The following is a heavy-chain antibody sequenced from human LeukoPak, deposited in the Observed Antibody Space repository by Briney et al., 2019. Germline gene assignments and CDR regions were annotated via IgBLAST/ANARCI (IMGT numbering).Heavy chain of an antibody. V-gene: IGHV3-30*02. Sequence: GGSLRLSCAASGFTFSSYGMHWVRQAPGKGLEWVAFIRYDGSNKYYADSVKGRFTISRDNSKNTLYLQMNSLRAEDTAVYYCAKDRATPYKQQLATYDFDYWGQGTLVTVSS. CDR2: IRYDGSNK. CDR3: AKDRATPYKQQLATYDFDY. CDR1: GFTFSSYG. J-gene: IGHJ4*02. D-gene: IGHD6-13*01.